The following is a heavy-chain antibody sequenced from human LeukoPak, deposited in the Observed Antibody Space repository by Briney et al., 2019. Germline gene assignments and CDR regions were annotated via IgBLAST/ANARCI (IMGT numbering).Heavy chain of an antibody. Sequence: SVKVSCKASGGTFSIYAISWVRQAPGQGLEWMGGIIPIFGTANYAQKFQGRVTITTDESTSTAYMELSSLRSEDTAVYYCASSQGYVWGSYRSAEYFQHWGQGTLVTVSS. CDR2: IIPIFGTA. J-gene: IGHJ1*01. D-gene: IGHD3-16*02. CDR3: ASSQGYVWGSYRSAEYFQH. CDR1: GGTFSIYA. V-gene: IGHV1-69*05.